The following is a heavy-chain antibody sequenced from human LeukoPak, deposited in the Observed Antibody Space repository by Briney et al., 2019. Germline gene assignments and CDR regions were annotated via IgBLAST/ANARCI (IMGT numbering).Heavy chain of an antibody. D-gene: IGHD3-22*01. J-gene: IGHJ4*02. CDR1: GFTFRSYA. CDR3: ARDPYDSSGYPMGY. Sequence: PGGSLRLSCAASGFTFRSYAVHWVRQAPGKGLEWVAGISYDASNKYYADSVKGRSTISRDNSKNTLSLQMNSLRAEDTAVYYCARDPYDSSGYPMGYWGQGTLVTVSS. V-gene: IGHV3-30-3*01. CDR2: ISYDASNK.